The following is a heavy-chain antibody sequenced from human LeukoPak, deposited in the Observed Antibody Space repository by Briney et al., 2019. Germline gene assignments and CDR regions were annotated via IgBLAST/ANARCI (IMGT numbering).Heavy chain of an antibody. D-gene: IGHD2-2*01. CDR2: ISAYNGNT. CDR1: GYTFTSYG. CDR3: ARDMGGGYCSSTSWSQGKYFQH. Sequence: ASVKVSCKASGYTFTSYGISWVRQAPGQGLEWMGGISAYNGNTNYAQKLQGRVTMTTDTSTSTAYMELRSLRSHDTAVYYCARDMGGGYCSSTSWSQGKYFQHWGQGTLVTVSS. V-gene: IGHV1-18*01. J-gene: IGHJ1*01.